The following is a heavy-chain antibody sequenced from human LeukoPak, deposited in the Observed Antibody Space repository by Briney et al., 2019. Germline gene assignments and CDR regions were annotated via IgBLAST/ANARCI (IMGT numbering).Heavy chain of an antibody. CDR2: INPNSGGT. D-gene: IGHD6-13*01. CDR3: ARTESSSWVTFDY. Sequence: ASVKVSCKASGYTFTSYDINWVRQAPGQGLEWMGWINPNSGGTNYAQKFQGRVTMTRDTSISTAYMELSRLRSDDTAVYYCARTESSSWVTFDYWGQGTLVTVSS. V-gene: IGHV1-2*02. J-gene: IGHJ4*02. CDR1: GYTFTSYD.